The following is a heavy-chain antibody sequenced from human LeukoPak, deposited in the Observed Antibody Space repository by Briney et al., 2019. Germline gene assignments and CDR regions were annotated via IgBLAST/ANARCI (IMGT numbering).Heavy chain of an antibody. CDR1: GFTVSSNY. CDR3: ASTGSGSYFPLDY. J-gene: IGHJ4*02. CDR2: IYSGGST. V-gene: IGHV3-53*01. Sequence: GGSLRLSCAASGFTVSSNYMSWVRQAPGKGLEWVSVIYSGGSTYYADSVKGRFTISRDNSKNTLYLQMNSLRAEDTAVYYCASTGSGSYFPLDYWGQGTLVTVSS. D-gene: IGHD3-10*01.